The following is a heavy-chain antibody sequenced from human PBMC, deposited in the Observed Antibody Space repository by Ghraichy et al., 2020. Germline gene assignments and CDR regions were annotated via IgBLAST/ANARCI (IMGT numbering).Heavy chain of an antibody. CDR1: GFTFSDYY. CDR3: ARGIPEYSSRKLYLFLGWFDP. J-gene: IGHJ5*02. D-gene: IGHD6-13*01. V-gene: IGHV3-11*06. CDR2: ISSSSYT. Sequence: GGSLRLSCAASGFTFSDYYMSWIRQAPGKGLEWVSYISSSSYTNYADSVKGRFTISRDNAKNSLYLQMNSLRAEDTAVYYCARGIPEYSSRKLYLFLGWFDPWGQGTLVTVSS.